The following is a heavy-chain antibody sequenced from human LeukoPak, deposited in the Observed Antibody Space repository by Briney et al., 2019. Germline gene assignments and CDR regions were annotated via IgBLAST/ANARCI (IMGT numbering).Heavy chain of an antibody. CDR1: GYTFTSYG. J-gene: IGHJ4*02. CDR2: INPNSGGT. Sequence: ASVKVPCKASGYTFTSYGISWVRQAPGQGLEWMGWINPNSGGTNYAQKFQGRVTMTRDTSISTAYMELSRLRSDDTAVYYCARDQVWYYDSSGLDYWGQGTLVTVSS. V-gene: IGHV1-2*02. D-gene: IGHD3-22*01. CDR3: ARDQVWYYDSSGLDY.